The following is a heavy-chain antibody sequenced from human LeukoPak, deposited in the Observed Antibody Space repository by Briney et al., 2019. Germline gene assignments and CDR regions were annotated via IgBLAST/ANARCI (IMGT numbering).Heavy chain of an antibody. CDR3: ARTLKPSPYCSSTSCYDGHYYYYYMDV. J-gene: IGHJ6*03. CDR1: GGSFSDYY. CDR2: INHSGST. V-gene: IGHV4-34*01. Sequence: PSETLSLTCAVYGGSFSDYYWSWIRQPPGKGLEWIGEINHSGSTNYNPSLKSRVTISVDTSKNQFSLKLSSVTAADTAVYYCARTLKPSPYCSSTSCYDGHYYYYYMDVWGKGTTVTISS. D-gene: IGHD2-2*01.